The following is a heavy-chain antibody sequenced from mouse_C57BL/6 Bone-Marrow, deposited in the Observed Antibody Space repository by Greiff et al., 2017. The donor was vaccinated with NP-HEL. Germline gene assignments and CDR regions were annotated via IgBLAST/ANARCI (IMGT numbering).Heavy chain of an antibody. CDR3: ARAGYYYGSSPYYYAMDD. CDR1: GYTFTDYY. CDR2: IYPGSGNT. Sequence: QVQLQQSGAELVRPGASVKLSCKASGYTFTDYYLNWVTQRPGQGLEWIARIYPGSGNTYYNEKFKGKATLTAEKSSSTAYMQLSSLTSEDSAVYFCARAGYYYGSSPYYYAMDDWGKGTSVTVSS. D-gene: IGHD1-1*01. V-gene: IGHV1-76*01. J-gene: IGHJ4*01.